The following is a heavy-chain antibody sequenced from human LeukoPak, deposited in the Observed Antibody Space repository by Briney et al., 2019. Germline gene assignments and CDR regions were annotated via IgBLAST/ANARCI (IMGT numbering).Heavy chain of an antibody. CDR2: IYYSGST. J-gene: IGHJ3*02. D-gene: IGHD3-16*01. Sequence: SETLSLTCTVSGGSISSYYWSWIRQPPGKGLEWIGYIYYSGSTNYNPSLKSRVTMSVDTSKNQFSLKLSSVTAAATAGYYCAXXXXXXXVWGSPKDAFDIWGQGTMVTVSS. CDR1: GGSISSYY. CDR3: AXXXXXXXVWGSPKDAFDI. V-gene: IGHV4-59*12.